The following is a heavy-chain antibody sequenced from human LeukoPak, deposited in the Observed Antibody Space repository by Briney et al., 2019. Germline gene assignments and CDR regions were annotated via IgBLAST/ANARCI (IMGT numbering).Heavy chain of an antibody. V-gene: IGHV4-4*07. CDR1: GGSISSYY. CDR2: IYTSGST. J-gene: IGHJ3*02. Sequence: SETLPLTCTVSGGSISSYYWSWIRQPARKGLEWIGRIYTSGSTNYNPSLKSRVTMSVDTSKNHFSLKLSSVTAADTAVYYCAVNYGDDAFDIWGQGTMVTVSS. CDR3: AVNYGDDAFDI. D-gene: IGHD4-17*01.